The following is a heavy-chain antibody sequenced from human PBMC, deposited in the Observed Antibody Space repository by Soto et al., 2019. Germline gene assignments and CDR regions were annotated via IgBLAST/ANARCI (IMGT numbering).Heavy chain of an antibody. J-gene: IGHJ4*02. CDR3: ARDIRRAAAGTFDY. CDR1: GFTFSSYS. Sequence: EVQLVESGGGLVKPGGSLRLSCAASGFTFSSYSMNWVRQAPGKGLEWVSSISSSSSYIYYADSVKGRFTISRDNAKNSLYLQMNSLRAEDTAVYYCARDIRRAAAGTFDYWGQGTLVTVSS. CDR2: ISSSSSYI. D-gene: IGHD6-13*01. V-gene: IGHV3-21*01.